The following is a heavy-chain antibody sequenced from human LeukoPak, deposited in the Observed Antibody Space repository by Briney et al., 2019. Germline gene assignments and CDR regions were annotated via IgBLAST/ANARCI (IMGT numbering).Heavy chain of an antibody. CDR3: ARGPGAVLH. V-gene: IGHV6-1*03. CDR1: GDSVSSNSAA. D-gene: IGHD3-10*01. J-gene: IGHJ4*02. Sequence: SQTLSLTCVISGDSVSSNSAAWKSIRQSPSRGLEWLVRTCYRTKWHSFSGVSVKSLDIINPDTSKNQCSLQLNSVTPEDTALYYCARGPGAVLHWGQGILVTVSS. CDR2: TCYRTKWHS.